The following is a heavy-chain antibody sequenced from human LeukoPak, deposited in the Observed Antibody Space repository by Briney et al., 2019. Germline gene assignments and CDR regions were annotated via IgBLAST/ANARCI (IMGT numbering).Heavy chain of an antibody. Sequence: SETLSLTCTVSGGSISSSSYYWGWIRQPPGKGLEWIGSIYYSGSTYYNPSLKSRVTISVDTSKNQFSLKLSSVTAADTAVYYCARRKPGIAAAGTVYYFDYWGQGTLVTVSS. CDR1: GGSISSSSYY. J-gene: IGHJ4*02. CDR3: ARRKPGIAAAGTVYYFDY. V-gene: IGHV4-39*01. D-gene: IGHD6-13*01. CDR2: IYYSGST.